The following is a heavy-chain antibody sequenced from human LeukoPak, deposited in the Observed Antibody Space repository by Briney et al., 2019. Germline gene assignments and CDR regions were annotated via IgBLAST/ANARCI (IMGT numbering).Heavy chain of an antibody. D-gene: IGHD2-21*01. CDR1: GFTFSSYS. CDR3: ARSNSFDY. J-gene: IGHJ4*02. CDR2: ISSGSSI. Sequence: PGGSLRLSCAASGFTFSSYSMNWVRQAPGKGLEWVSYISSGSSIYYADSVKGRFIISRDNAKNSLFLQMNSLRDEDAAVYYCARSNSFDYWGQGTLVAVSS. V-gene: IGHV3-48*02.